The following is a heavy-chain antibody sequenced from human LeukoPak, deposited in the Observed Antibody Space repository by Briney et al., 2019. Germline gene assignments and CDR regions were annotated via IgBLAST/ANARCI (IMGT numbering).Heavy chain of an antibody. CDR3: ATAFVVVPAANPYDYYYGMDV. CDR1: GFTFSSYG. D-gene: IGHD2-2*01. Sequence: GGSLRLSCAASGFTFSSYGMHWVRQAPGKGLEWMAVISYDGSNNYYADSVKGRFTISRDNSKNTLYLQMNSLRAEDTAVYYCATAFVVVPAANPYDYYYGMDVWGQGTTVTVSS. CDR2: ISYDGSNN. V-gene: IGHV3-30*03. J-gene: IGHJ6*02.